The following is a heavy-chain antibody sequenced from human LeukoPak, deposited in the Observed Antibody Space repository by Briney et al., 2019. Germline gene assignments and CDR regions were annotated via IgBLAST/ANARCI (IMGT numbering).Heavy chain of an antibody. CDR2: ISSSGSTI. CDR1: GFTFSSYE. CDR3: ARVMDYYGSGGFDP. V-gene: IGHV3-48*03. D-gene: IGHD3-10*01. Sequence: GGSLRLSCAASGFTFSSYEMNWVRQAPGKGLEWVSYISSSGSTIYYADSVKGRFTISRDNAKNSLYLQMNSLRAEDTAVYYCARVMDYYGSGGFDPWGQGTLVTVSS. J-gene: IGHJ5*02.